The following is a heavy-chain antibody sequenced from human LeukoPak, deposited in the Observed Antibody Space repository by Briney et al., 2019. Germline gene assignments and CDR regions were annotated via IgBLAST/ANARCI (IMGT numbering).Heavy chain of an antibody. Sequence: SETLSLTCTVSGGSISSYYWSWIRQPPGKGLEWIGDIYYSGTTNYNPSLRSRVAMSVDTSKNQFSLKLISVTAADTAVYYCAREEAAAGSPFDYWGQGTLVTVSS. V-gene: IGHV4-59*01. J-gene: IGHJ4*02. CDR3: AREEAAAGSPFDY. CDR2: IYYSGTT. CDR1: GGSISSYY. D-gene: IGHD6-13*01.